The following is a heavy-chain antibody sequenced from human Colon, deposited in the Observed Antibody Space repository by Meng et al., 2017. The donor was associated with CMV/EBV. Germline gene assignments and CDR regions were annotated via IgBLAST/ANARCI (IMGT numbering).Heavy chain of an antibody. CDR1: GFTFSSYA. J-gene: IGHJ4*02. V-gene: IGHV3-30-3*01. CDR2: ISYDGSNK. D-gene: IGHD3-22*01. CDR3: YSYYYDSSGYSDY. Sequence: GESLKISCAASGFTFSSYAMHWVRQAPGKGLEWVAVISYDGSNKYYADSVKGRFTISRDNSKNTLYLQMNSLRAEDTAVYYCYSYYYDSSGYSDYWGQGTLVTVSS.